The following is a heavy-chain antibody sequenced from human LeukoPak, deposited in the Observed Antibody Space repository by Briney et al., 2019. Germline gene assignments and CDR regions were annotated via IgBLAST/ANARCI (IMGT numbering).Heavy chain of an antibody. V-gene: IGHV3-23*01. Sequence: PGGSLRLSCAASGFTFSSYAMSWVRQAPGKGLEWVSAISGSGGSTYYAGSVKGRFTISRDNSKNTLYLQMNSLRAEDTAVYYCAKVQHGTRQKEVGATPSSAFDIWGQGTMVTVSS. CDR3: AKVQHGTRQKEVGATPSSAFDI. J-gene: IGHJ3*02. CDR2: ISGSGGST. CDR1: GFTFSSYA. D-gene: IGHD1-26*01.